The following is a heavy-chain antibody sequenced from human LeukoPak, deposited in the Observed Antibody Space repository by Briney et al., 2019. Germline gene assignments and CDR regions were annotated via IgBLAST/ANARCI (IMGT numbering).Heavy chain of an antibody. CDR3: ALGLVTDY. CDR1: GFTFSSYS. CDR2: IYSGGST. Sequence: QTGGSLRLSCAASGFTFSSYSMNWVRQAPGKGLEWVSVIYSGGSTYYADSVKGRFTISRDNSKNTLYLQMNSLRVEDTAVYYCALGLVTDYWGQGTLVTVSS. J-gene: IGHJ4*02. D-gene: IGHD3-9*01. V-gene: IGHV3-66*01.